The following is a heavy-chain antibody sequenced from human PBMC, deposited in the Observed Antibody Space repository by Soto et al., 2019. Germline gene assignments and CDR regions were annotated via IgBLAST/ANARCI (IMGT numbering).Heavy chain of an antibody. CDR2: ISTSSRNI. CDR3: ARSPPKNYFDSSGRFDY. V-gene: IGHV3-21*01. J-gene: IGHJ4*02. D-gene: IGHD3-22*01. Sequence: PGGSLRLSCAASGFTFNTYAMIWVRQAPGKGLEWVSSISTSSRNIFYADSVKGRFTISRDNAKNSLFLQMNSLSAEDTAVYYCARSPPKNYFDSSGRFDYWGQGTLVTVSS. CDR1: GFTFNTYA.